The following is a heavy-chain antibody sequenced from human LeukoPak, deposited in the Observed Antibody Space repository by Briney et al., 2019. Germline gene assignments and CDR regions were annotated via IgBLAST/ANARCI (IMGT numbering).Heavy chain of an antibody. CDR1: SGSISSSNW. CDR3: AGPSYCSGGSCYPGAYGMDV. V-gene: IGHV4-4*02. CDR2: IYHSGST. J-gene: IGHJ6*04. D-gene: IGHD2-15*01. Sequence: PSETLSLTCAVSSGSISSSNWWSWIRQPPGKGLEWIGEIYHSGSTNYNPSLKSRVTISVDKSKNQFSLKLSSVTAADTAVYYCAGPSYCSGGSCYPGAYGMDVWGKGTMVTVSS.